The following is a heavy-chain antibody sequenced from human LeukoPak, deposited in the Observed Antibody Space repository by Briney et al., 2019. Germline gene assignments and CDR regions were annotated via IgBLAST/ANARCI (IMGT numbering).Heavy chain of an antibody. Sequence: KASETLSLTCAVYGGSFSGYYWSWIRQPPGKGLEWIGYIYYSGSTNYNPSLKSRVTISVDTSKNQFSLNLSSVTAADTALYYCARRRGVTDGFDYWGQGTLVTVSS. CDR3: ARRRGVTDGFDY. CDR1: GGSFSGYY. J-gene: IGHJ4*02. V-gene: IGHV4-59*01. D-gene: IGHD3-10*01. CDR2: IYYSGST.